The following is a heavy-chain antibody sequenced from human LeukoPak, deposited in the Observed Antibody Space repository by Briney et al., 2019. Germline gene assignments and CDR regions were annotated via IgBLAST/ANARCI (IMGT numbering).Heavy chain of an antibody. CDR2: IRHSDGNT. V-gene: IGHV3-23*01. J-gene: IGHJ4*02. CDR3: AKGQETESRLDS. D-gene: IGHD1-1*01. CDR1: GFTFNIYT. Sequence: GGSLRLSCAASGFTFNIYTMYWVRQAPGKGLEWVSGIRHSDGNTYYADSVKGRFTVSSDKSKNILFLQMNSLRAEDTALYYCAKGQETESRLDSWGQGTLVTVSS.